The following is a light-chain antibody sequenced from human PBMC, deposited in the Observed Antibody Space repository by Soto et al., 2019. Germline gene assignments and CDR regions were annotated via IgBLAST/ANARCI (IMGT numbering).Light chain of an antibody. V-gene: IGLV1-44*01. J-gene: IGLJ3*02. CDR3: AAWDDSLDAWV. CDR2: SYN. Sequence: QSVLTQPPSASGTHGQRVTISCSGSSSNIRSNSVTWYQQLPGTGPKLLMYSYNQRPSGVPDRFSGSKSGASASLAISGLQSEDGADYYCAAWDDSLDAWVFGGGTKVTVL. CDR1: SSNIRSNS.